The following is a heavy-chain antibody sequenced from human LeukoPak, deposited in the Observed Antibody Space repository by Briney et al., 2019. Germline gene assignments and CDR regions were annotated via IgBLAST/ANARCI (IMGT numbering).Heavy chain of an antibody. J-gene: IGHJ4*02. CDR3: ARDTSYWWYYDSSGYFRGNPPDY. D-gene: IGHD3-22*01. V-gene: IGHV1-2*02. CDR1: GYTFTGYY. CDR2: ISPNSGGT. Sequence: ASVKVSCKASGYTFTGYYMHWVRQAPGQGLEWMGWISPNSGGTNYAQKFQGRVTMTRDTSISTAYMELSRLRSDDTAVYYCARDTSYWWYYDSSGYFRGNPPDYWGQGTLVTVSS.